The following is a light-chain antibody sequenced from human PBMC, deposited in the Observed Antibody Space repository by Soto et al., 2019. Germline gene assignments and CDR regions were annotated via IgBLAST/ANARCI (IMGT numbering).Light chain of an antibody. CDR3: QQYAASPRT. V-gene: IGKV3-20*01. Sequence: EIVLTQSPGTLSLSPRERATLSCRASQSFANAYLAGYKHKVAQSPRLCIYGTSNRAPGIPDRFSGSGSGTDFTLTISRLEPEDLAVYYCQQYAASPRTFGQGTQVEVK. CDR2: GTS. CDR1: QSFANAY. J-gene: IGKJ1*01.